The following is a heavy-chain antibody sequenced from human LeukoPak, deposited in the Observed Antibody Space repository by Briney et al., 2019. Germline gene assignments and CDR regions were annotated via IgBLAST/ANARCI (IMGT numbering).Heavy chain of an antibody. CDR2: IIPIFGTA. Sequence: RASVKVSCKASGGTFSSYAISWVRQAPGQGLEWMGGIIPIFGTANYAQKFQGRVTITADESTSTAYMELSSLRVEDTALYYCVRLSSTSPGNWYKLFDQWGQGTLVTVSS. D-gene: IGHD2-2*01. CDR3: VRLSSTSPGNWYKLFDQ. J-gene: IGHJ4*02. CDR1: GGTFSSYA. V-gene: IGHV1-69*13.